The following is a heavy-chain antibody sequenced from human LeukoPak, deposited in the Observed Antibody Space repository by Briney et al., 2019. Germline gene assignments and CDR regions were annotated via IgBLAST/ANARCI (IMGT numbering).Heavy chain of an antibody. J-gene: IGHJ4*02. CDR2: INHSGST. D-gene: IGHD3-10*01. CDR3: ARDLAVGGADY. Sequence: SETLSLTCAVYGGSFSGYYWSWIRQPPGKGLEWIGEINHSGSTNYNPSLKSRATISVDTSKNQFSLKLSSVTAADTAVYYCARDLAVGGADYWGQGTLATVSS. V-gene: IGHV4-34*01. CDR1: GGSFSGYY.